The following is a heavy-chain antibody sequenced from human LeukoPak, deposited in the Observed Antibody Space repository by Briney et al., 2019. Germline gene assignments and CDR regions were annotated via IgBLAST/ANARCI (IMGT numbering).Heavy chain of an antibody. J-gene: IGHJ4*02. D-gene: IGHD5-18*01. Sequence: KPGGSLRLSCAASGFTFSSYSMNWVRQAPGKGLEWVSSISSSSGYIYYADSVKGRFTISRDNAKNSLYLQMNSLRAEDTAVYYCARDKEYSYGSSRFDYWGQGTLVTVSS. CDR2: ISSSSGYI. V-gene: IGHV3-21*01. CDR1: GFTFSSYS. CDR3: ARDKEYSYGSSRFDY.